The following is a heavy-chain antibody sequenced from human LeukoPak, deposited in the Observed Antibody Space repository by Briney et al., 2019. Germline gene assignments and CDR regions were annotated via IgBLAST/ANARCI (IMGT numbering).Heavy chain of an antibody. CDR1: GFTVSDNF. CDR3: AIGGSRIVVVPTYYFDY. CDR2: FYSGGST. Sequence: PGGSLRLSCAASGFTVSDNFLSWARQAPGKGLEWVSVFYSGGSTSYADSVKGRFTVSRDNSKNTLYLQMNSLRAEDTAVYYCAIGGSRIVVVPTYYFDYWGQGTLVTVSS. D-gene: IGHD3-22*01. J-gene: IGHJ4*02. V-gene: IGHV3-53*01.